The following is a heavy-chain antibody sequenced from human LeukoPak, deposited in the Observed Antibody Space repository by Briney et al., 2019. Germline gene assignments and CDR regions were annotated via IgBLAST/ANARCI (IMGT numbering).Heavy chain of an antibody. V-gene: IGHV7-4-1*02. Sequence: ASVKVSCKASGYTFTVYSINWLRQAPGQGLEWMGWITTSTGKPTYAQGFTGRFVFSLDTSVSTIYLHINSLKAEDTAVYYCARDASMINLDYWGQGSLVTVSS. J-gene: IGHJ4*02. CDR2: ITTSTGKP. CDR1: GYTFTVYS. D-gene: IGHD3-16*01. CDR3: ARDASMINLDY.